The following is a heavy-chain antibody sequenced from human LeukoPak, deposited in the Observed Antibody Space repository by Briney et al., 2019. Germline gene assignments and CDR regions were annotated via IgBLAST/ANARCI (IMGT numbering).Heavy chain of an antibody. CDR1: GDSVSSNSAA. Sequence: SQTLSLTCAISGDSVSSNSAAWNWIRQSPSRGLEWLGRTYYRSKWYNDYAVSVKSRITINPDTSKNQFSLQLNSVTPEDTAVYYCASGDYSSGWYHFDYWGQGTLVTVSS. D-gene: IGHD6-19*01. CDR2: TYYRSKWYN. J-gene: IGHJ4*02. CDR3: ASGDYSSGWYHFDY. V-gene: IGHV6-1*01.